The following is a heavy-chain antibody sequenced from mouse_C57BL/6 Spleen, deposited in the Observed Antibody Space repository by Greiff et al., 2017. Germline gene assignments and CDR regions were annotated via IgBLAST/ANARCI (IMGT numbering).Heavy chain of an antibody. CDR2: IYTRSGNT. Sequence: QVQLQQSGAELARPGASVKLSCKASGYTFTSYGISWVKQRTGQSLEWIGEIYTRSGNTYYNVKFKVKATLTADKSSSKAYMQLSSLTSEDSAVYYWARGGDLGRGIWGTGTTVTVSS. J-gene: IGHJ1*03. CDR3: ARGGDLGRGI. V-gene: IGHV1-81*01. CDR1: GYTFTSYG. D-gene: IGHD4-1*01.